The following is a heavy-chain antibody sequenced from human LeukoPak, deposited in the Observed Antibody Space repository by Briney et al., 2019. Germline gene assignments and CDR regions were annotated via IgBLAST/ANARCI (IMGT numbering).Heavy chain of an antibody. CDR3: AKDLSGRGCSGLDY. CDR1: GFTFSSYG. D-gene: IGHD5-12*01. V-gene: IGHV3-30*02. J-gene: IGHJ4*02. CDR2: IRYDGSNK. Sequence: GGSLRLSCAASGFTFSSYGMHWVCQAPGKGLEWVAFIRYDGSNKYYADSVKGRFTISRDNSKNTLYLQMNSLRAEDTAVYYCAKDLSGRGCSGLDYWGQGTLVTVSS.